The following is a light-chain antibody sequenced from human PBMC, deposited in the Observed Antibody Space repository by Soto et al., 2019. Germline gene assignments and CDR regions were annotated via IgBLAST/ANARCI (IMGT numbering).Light chain of an antibody. J-gene: IGKJ4*01. Sequence: EIVLTQSPGTLSLSPGERATLSCRASQSVSSSYLAWYQQKPGQAPRLLIYGASSRATGIPDRFSGSGSGTDFTLTISRLEPEDCAAYYCPQYGSSPLTFGGGNKVDIK. CDR2: GAS. CDR3: PQYGSSPLT. CDR1: QSVSSSY. V-gene: IGKV3-20*01.